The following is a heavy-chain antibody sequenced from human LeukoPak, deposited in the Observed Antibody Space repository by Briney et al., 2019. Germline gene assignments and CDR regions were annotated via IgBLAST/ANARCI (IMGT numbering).Heavy chain of an antibody. D-gene: IGHD7-27*01. V-gene: IGHV3-7*01. J-gene: IGHJ4*02. Sequence: GGSLRLSCAASRFTFSSYGMHWVRQAPGKGLEWVANIKPDGGDKYYVDSVKGRFTISRDNAKNSLYLQMNSLRDEDTAVYFCVRGNWGDYWGQGTLVTVSS. CDR2: IKPDGGDK. CDR1: RFTFSSYG. CDR3: VRGNWGDY.